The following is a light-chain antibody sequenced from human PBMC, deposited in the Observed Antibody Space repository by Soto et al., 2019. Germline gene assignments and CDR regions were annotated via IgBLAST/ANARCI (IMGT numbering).Light chain of an antibody. CDR1: QSVLYSSNNKNY. V-gene: IGKV4-1*01. CDR2: WAS. J-gene: IGKJ3*01. Sequence: DIVMTQSPDSLAVSLGERATINCKSSQSVLYSSNNKNYLAWYQQKPGQPPKLLIYWASTRESGVPDRFSGSGSGTDFTLTISSLQSEDFAVYYCQQYNNWPRITFGPGTKVDIK. CDR3: QQYNNWPRIT.